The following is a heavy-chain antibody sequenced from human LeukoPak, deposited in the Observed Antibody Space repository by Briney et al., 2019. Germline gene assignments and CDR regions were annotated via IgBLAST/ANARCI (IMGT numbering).Heavy chain of an antibody. CDR3: AGLGIPYNWFDP. D-gene: IGHD6-13*01. V-gene: IGHV3-48*03. CDR2: ISSSGSTI. J-gene: IGHJ5*02. Sequence: GGSLRLSCAASGFTFSSYEMNWVRQAPGKGLEWVSYISSSGSTIYYADSVKGRFTISRDNAKNSLYLQMNSLRAEDTAVYYCAGLGIPYNWFDPWGQGTLVTVSS. CDR1: GFTFSSYE.